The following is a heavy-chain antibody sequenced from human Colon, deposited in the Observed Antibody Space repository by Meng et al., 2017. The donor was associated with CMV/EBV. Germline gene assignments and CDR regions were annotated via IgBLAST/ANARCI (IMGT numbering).Heavy chain of an antibody. V-gene: IGHV3-23*01. CDR3: AKGKTVAGSERYFQH. CDR1: GFSVSSYA. J-gene: IGHJ1*01. D-gene: IGHD6-19*01. Sequence: SGFSVSSYAMSWVGQAPGKGLEWVSVISVSGPNRQYADSVKGRFTISRDNSKNTLYLDMNSLRDDDTAVYYCAKGKTVAGSERYFQHWGQGTLVTVSS. CDR2: ISVSGPNR.